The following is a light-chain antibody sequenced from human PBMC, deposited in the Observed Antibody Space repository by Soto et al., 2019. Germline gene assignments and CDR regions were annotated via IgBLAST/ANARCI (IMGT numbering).Light chain of an antibody. Sequence: EIVLTQSPGTLSLSPGERATRSCRASQSVSSSFLAWYQQKPGQAPRLLIYGASSRATGIPDRFSGSGSGTDFTLTISRLEPEDFAVYYYQQYGSSPRTFGQGTKLEIK. CDR2: GAS. CDR1: QSVSSSF. J-gene: IGKJ2*01. CDR3: QQYGSSPRT. V-gene: IGKV3-20*01.